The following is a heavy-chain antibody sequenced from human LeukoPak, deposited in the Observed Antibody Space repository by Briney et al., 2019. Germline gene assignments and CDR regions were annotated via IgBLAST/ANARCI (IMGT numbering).Heavy chain of an antibody. Sequence: QAGGSLRLSCAASGFTFSSYSMNWVRQAPGKGLEWVSCISSSSSTIYYADSVKGRFTISRDNAKNSLYLQMNSLRAEDTAVYYCASIFAAAGRTHLNWFDPWGQGTLVTVSS. CDR3: ASIFAAAGRTHLNWFDP. D-gene: IGHD6-13*01. CDR1: GFTFSSYS. J-gene: IGHJ5*02. CDR2: ISSSSSTI. V-gene: IGHV3-48*01.